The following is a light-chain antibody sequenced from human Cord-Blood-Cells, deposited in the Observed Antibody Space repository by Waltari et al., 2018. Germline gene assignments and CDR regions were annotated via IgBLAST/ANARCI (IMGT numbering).Light chain of an antibody. V-gene: IGLV3-21*03. CDR3: QVWDSSSDQYV. CDR1: NIGSKS. CDR2: DDS. J-gene: IGLJ1*01. Sequence: SYVLTQPPSVSVAPGKTARITCGGNNIGSKSVHWYQQKPGEAPVLVVYDDSDRPSGIPKRFPGSNSGNTATLTISRVEAGDEADYYCQVWDSSSDQYVFGTGTKVTVL.